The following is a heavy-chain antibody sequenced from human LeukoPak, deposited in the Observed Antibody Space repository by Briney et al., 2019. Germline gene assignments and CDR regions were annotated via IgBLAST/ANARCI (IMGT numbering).Heavy chain of an antibody. CDR2: IYHSGST. CDR1: GGSISSSNW. D-gene: IGHD3-22*01. V-gene: IGHV4-4*02. CDR3: ARGITMTRQSRNSRGPLDY. J-gene: IGHJ4*02. Sequence: SETLSLTCAVSGGSISSSNWWSWVRQPPRKGLEWIGEIYHSGSTNYNPSLKSRVTISVDKSKNQFSLKLSSVTAADTAVYYCARGITMTRQSRNSRGPLDYWGQGTLVTVSS.